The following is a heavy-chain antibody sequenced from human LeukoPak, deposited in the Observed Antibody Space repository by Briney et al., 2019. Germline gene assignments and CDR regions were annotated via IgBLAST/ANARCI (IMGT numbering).Heavy chain of an antibody. CDR1: GFTFSSYS. V-gene: IGHV3-21*01. CDR2: ISSSSSYI. D-gene: IGHD2-2*01. J-gene: IGHJ4*02. Sequence: GGSLRLSCAASGFTFSSYSTNWVRQAPGKGLEWVSSISSSSSYIYYADSVKGRFTISRDNAKNSLYLQMNSLRAEDTAVYYCARDSDIVVVPAAIFLDYWGQGTLVTVSS. CDR3: ARDSDIVVVPAAIFLDY.